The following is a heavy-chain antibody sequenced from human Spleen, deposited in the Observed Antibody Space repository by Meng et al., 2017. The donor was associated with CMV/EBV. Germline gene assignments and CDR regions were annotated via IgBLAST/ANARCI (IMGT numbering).Heavy chain of an antibody. V-gene: IGHV3-21*01. D-gene: IGHD4-23*01. Sequence: GESLKISCAASGFTFSSYSMNWVRQAPGKGLEWVSSISSSSSYIYYADSVKGRFTISRDNAKNSLYLQMNSLRAEDTAVYYCAKDYGGWHLDYWGQGTLVTVSS. CDR1: GFTFSSYS. CDR2: ISSSSSYI. J-gene: IGHJ4*02. CDR3: AKDYGGWHLDY.